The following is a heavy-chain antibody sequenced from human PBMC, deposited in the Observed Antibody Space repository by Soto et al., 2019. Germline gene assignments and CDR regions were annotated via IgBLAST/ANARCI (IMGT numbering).Heavy chain of an antibody. Sequence: EVQLVESGGGLVEPGGSIRLSCVASGFTFTKAYMTWVRQAPGKGLEWVGRIKGSHPGGTTDYATSVKGRCTISRDDSQNTLYLQMNSLKTGDTSVYYCATEGGYTGSNFYGAYWGQGTLVTVFS. CDR3: ATEGGYTGSNFYGAY. J-gene: IGHJ4*02. CDR1: GFTFTKAY. V-gene: IGHV3-15*01. D-gene: IGHD1-26*01. CDR2: IKGSHPGGTT.